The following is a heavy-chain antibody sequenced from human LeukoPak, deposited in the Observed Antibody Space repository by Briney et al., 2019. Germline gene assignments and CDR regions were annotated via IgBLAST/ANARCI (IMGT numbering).Heavy chain of an antibody. CDR2: ISYIGST. CDR3: ATDKISINAFDM. J-gene: IGHJ3*02. Sequence: KTSETLSLTCSVSGASISGHYLTWIRQPPGKGLEWIGYISYIGSTNYNPSLKSRLTISVDRSKNQFSLKLSSVTAADTAIYHCATDKISINAFDMWGQGTTVTVSS. V-gene: IGHV4-59*11. CDR1: GASISGHY. D-gene: IGHD1-14*01.